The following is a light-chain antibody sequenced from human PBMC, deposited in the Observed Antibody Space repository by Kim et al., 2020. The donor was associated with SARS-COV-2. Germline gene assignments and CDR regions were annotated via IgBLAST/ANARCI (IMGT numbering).Light chain of an antibody. Sequence: DIQMTQSPSSLSASVGVRVTITCQATQDISNYLNWYQQKPGKAPKLLIHDASNLETGFPSRFSGGGSGTFFTFTINSLQPEDIATYYCQQYHALPRTFGQGTKLEI. CDR3: QQYHALPRT. V-gene: IGKV1-33*01. CDR2: DAS. CDR1: QDISNY. J-gene: IGKJ2*01.